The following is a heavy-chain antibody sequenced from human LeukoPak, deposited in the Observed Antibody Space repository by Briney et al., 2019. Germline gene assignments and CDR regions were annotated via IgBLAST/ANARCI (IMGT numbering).Heavy chain of an antibody. V-gene: IGHV4-39*01. D-gene: IGHD6-13*01. CDR2: IYYSGNT. CDR1: GGSISSGIYY. Sequence: PSETLSLTCTVSGGSISSGIYYCGWIRQPPGKGLEWIGSIYYSGNTYYNPSLKGRVTISVDTSKNQLSLQLNSVTAADTAVYYCARHVRQQLPPKAFDYWGQGTLVTVSS. CDR3: ARHVRQQLPPKAFDY. J-gene: IGHJ4*02.